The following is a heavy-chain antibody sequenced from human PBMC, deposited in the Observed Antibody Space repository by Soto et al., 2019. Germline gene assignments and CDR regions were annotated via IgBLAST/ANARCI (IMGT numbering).Heavy chain of an antibody. CDR3: VRHYYDSSGYLDY. J-gene: IGHJ4*02. CDR2: ISSSSSYI. CDR1: GFTFSSYS. V-gene: IGHV3-21*01. Sequence: PGGSLRLSCAASGFTFSSYSMNWVRRAPGKGLEWVSSISSSSSYIYYADSVKGRFTISRDNAKNSLYLQMNSLRAEDTAGYYCVRHYYDSSGYLDYWGQGTLVTVSS. D-gene: IGHD3-22*01.